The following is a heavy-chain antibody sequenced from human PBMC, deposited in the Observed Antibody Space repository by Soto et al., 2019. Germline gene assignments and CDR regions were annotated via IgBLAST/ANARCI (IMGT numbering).Heavy chain of an antibody. CDR2: ISYDGRNK. CDR1: GFTFSSYA. V-gene: IGHV3-30*04. D-gene: IGHD5-18*01. Sequence: QVQLVESGGGVVQPGRSLRLSCAASGFTFSSYAMHWVRQAPGKGLEWVAVISYDGRNKYYADSVKGRFTISRDNSKNSLYLQMNRLRAEDTAVYYCARDCGNKIEMVKIGGWLDPWGQGTLVTVSS. CDR3: ARDCGNKIEMVKIGGWLDP. J-gene: IGHJ5*02.